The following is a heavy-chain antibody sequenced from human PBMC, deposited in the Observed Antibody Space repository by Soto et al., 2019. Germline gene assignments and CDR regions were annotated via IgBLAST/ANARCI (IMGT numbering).Heavy chain of an antibody. J-gene: IGHJ4*02. Sequence: QVQLQESGPGLVKPSQTLSLTCTVSGGSISSGGYYWSWIRQHPGKGLEWIGYIYYSGSTYYNPSIKSRVTISVDTSKNQFSLKLSSVTAADTAVYYCARERYSSGWAFDYWGQGTLVTVSS. CDR2: IYYSGST. CDR1: GGSISSGGYY. V-gene: IGHV4-31*03. D-gene: IGHD6-19*01. CDR3: ARERYSSGWAFDY.